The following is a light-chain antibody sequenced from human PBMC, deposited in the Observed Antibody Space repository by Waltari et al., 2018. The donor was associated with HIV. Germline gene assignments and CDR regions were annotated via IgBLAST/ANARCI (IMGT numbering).Light chain of an antibody. V-gene: IGKV4-1*01. CDR3: QQYYSTPPT. CDR2: WAS. CDR1: QSLLFSSNKKNY. Sequence: DIVMTQSPDSLTVSLGERATINCKSSQSLLFSSNKKNYLAWYQQQPGQSPKLLIYWASTRHSGVPDRFSGSGSGTDFTLTITGLQPEDVAVYFCQQYYSTPPTFGQGTKVEIK. J-gene: IGKJ1*01.